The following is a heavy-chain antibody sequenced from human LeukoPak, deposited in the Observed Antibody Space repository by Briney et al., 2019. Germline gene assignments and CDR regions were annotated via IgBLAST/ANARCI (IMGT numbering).Heavy chain of an antibody. CDR2: INHSGST. J-gene: IGHJ5*02. V-gene: IGHV4-39*07. D-gene: IGHD3-22*01. Sequence: PSETLSLTCTVSGGSIRSSYYYWGWIRQPPGKGLEWIGEINHSGSTNYNPSLKSRVTISVDTSKNQFSLKLSSVTAADTAVYYCARGPLTTTIIVIPFWRWFDPWGQGTLVTVSS. CDR1: GGSIRSSYYY. CDR3: ARGPLTTTIIVIPFWRWFDP.